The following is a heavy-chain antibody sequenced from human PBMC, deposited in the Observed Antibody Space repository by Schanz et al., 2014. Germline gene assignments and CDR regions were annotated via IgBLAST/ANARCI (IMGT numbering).Heavy chain of an antibody. Sequence: LVESGGGVVQPGRSLRLSCAASGFTFSSYGMHWVRQVPGKGLEWVAVVCYDGSKKYYADSVKGRFTTSRDDSKNTLLLQMDSLRAEDTAVYYCAKDYRTGASDYWGQGTLVAVAS. CDR1: GFTFSSYG. D-gene: IGHD7-27*01. CDR3: AKDYRTGASDY. CDR2: VCYDGSKK. J-gene: IGHJ4*02. V-gene: IGHV3-33*06.